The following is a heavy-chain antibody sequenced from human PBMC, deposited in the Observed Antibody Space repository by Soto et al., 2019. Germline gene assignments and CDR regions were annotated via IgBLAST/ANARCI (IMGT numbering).Heavy chain of an antibody. CDR2: INPSGGST. V-gene: IGHV1-46*01. CDR3: ASLKMCWRSGYNCWGDYYYGMDV. Sequence: ASVKVSCKASGYTFTSYYMHWVRQAPGQGXEWMGIINPSGGSTSYAQKFQGRVTMTRDTSTSTVYMELSSLRSEDTAVYYCASLKMCWRSGYNCWGDYYYGMDVWGQGTTVTVSS. CDR1: GYTFTSYY. D-gene: IGHD3-3*01. J-gene: IGHJ6*02.